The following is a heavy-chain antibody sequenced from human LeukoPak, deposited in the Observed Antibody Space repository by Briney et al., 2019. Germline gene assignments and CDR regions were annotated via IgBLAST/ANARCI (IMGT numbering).Heavy chain of an antibody. CDR1: GYTFTGYY. D-gene: IGHD3-3*01. V-gene: IGHV1-2*02. CDR3: AAIFWSGSQPTLFDY. CDR2: INPNSGGT. Sequence: ASVKVSCKASGYTFTGYYMHWVRQAPGQGLEWMGWINPNSGGTNYAQKFQGRVTMTRDTSISTAYMELSRLRSDDTAVYYCAAIFWSGSQPTLFDYWGQGTLVTVSS. J-gene: IGHJ4*02.